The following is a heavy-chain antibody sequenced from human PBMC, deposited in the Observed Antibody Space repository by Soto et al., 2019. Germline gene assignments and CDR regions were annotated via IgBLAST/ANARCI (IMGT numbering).Heavy chain of an antibody. V-gene: IGHV3-7*01. D-gene: IGHD6-13*01. CDR2: IKQDGSEK. CDR3: AGSGSAGY. J-gene: IGHJ4*02. Sequence: GGSLRLSCAASGFTFSNYWMSWVRQAPGKGLEWVANIKQDGSEKYYVDSVKGRFTISRDNAKNSLYLQMNSLRVEDTAVYYCAGSGSAGYWGQGTLVTVSS. CDR1: GFTFSNYW.